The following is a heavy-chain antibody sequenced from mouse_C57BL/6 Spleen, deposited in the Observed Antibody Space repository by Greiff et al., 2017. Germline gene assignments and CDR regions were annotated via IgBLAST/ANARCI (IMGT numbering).Heavy chain of an antibody. CDR3: ARHDEPYGGSYVEGWYFDV. CDR2: ISGGGTT. Sequence: EVQGLESGGGLVKPGGSLKLSCAASGFTFSSYTMSWVRQTPEKRLEWVATISGGGTTYYPDSVKGRFTISRDNAKNTLYLQMSSLRSEDTVLHYCARHDEPYGGSYVEGWYFDVWGTGTTVTVSS. V-gene: IGHV5-9*01. D-gene: IGHD1-1*01. J-gene: IGHJ1*03. CDR1: GFTFSSYT.